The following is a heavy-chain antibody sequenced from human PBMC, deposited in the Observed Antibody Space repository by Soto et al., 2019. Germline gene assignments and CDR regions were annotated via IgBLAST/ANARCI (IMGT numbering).Heavy chain of an antibody. CDR1: GFTFDDYA. CDR2: ISWNSGSI. J-gene: IGHJ4*02. CDR3: AKSHREFSLYYFDY. V-gene: IGHV3-9*01. Sequence: GGSLRLSCAASGFTFDDYAMHWVRQAPGKGLEWVSGISWNSGSIGYADSVKGRFTISRGNAKNSLYLQMNSLRAEDTALYYCAKSHREFSLYYFDYWGQGTLVTVSS. D-gene: IGHD3-10*01.